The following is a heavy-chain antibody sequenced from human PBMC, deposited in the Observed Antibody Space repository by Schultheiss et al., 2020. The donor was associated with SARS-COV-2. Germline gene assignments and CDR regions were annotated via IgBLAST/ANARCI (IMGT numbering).Heavy chain of an antibody. Sequence: GGSLRLSCAASGFTFSSYWMSWVRQAPGKGLEWVSAISSSGGSTYYADSVKGRFTISRDNSKNTLYLQMNSLKTEDTAVYYCTTDPLTYGDYWGQGTLVTVSS. CDR3: TTDPLTYGDY. D-gene: IGHD3-16*01. CDR1: GFTFSSYW. CDR2: ISSSGGST. J-gene: IGHJ4*02. V-gene: IGHV3-23*01.